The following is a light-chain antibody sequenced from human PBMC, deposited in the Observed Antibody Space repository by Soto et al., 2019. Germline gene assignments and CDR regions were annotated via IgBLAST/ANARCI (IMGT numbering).Light chain of an antibody. CDR3: CSYAGSRTYV. V-gene: IGLV2-23*01. Sequence: QSALTQPASVSGSPGQSITISCTGASSDVGSYNLVSWYQQHPGKAPKLMIYEGSKRPSGVSNRFSGSKSGNTASLTISGLQAEDEADYYCCSYAGSRTYVFGNGTKVTVL. J-gene: IGLJ1*01. CDR2: EGS. CDR1: SSDVGSYNL.